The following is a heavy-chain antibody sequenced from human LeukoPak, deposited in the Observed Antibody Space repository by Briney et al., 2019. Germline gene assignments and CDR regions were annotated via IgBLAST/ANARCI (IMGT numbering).Heavy chain of an antibody. J-gene: IGHJ3*02. CDR1: GSTFSSYG. Sequence: PGGSLRLSCAVSGSTFSSYGMHWVRQAPGKGLEWVAFIRYDGSNKYYADSVKGRFTISRDNSKNTLYLQMNSLRAEDTAVYYCAKGPYSSGPEDAFDIWGQGTMVTVSS. D-gene: IGHD6-19*01. V-gene: IGHV3-30*02. CDR3: AKGPYSSGPEDAFDI. CDR2: IRYDGSNK.